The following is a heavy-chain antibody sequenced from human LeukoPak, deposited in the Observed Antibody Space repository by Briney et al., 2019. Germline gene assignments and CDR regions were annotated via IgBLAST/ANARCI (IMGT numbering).Heavy chain of an antibody. Sequence: GSLRLSCAASGFTFSSYSMNWIRQPPGKGLEWIGSIYYSGSTYYNPSLKSRVTISVDTSKNQFSLKLSSVTAADTAVYYCARAVGTDGYNLWVYWRQGTLVTVSS. CDR1: GFTFSSYS. CDR2: IYYSGST. D-gene: IGHD5-24*01. CDR3: ARAVGTDGYNLWVY. V-gene: IGHV4-39*07. J-gene: IGHJ4*02.